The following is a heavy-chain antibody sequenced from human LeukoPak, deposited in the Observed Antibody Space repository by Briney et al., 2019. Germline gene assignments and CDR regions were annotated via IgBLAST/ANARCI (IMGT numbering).Heavy chain of an antibody. Sequence: PSETLSLTCTVSGGSISSGSYYWSWIRQPPGKGLEWIGYIYYSGSTNYNPSLKSRVTISVDTSKNQFSLKLSSVTAADTAVYYCARDGDYVSLDYWGQGTLVTVSS. CDR1: GGSISSGSYY. V-gene: IGHV4-61*01. CDR2: IYYSGST. J-gene: IGHJ4*02. D-gene: IGHD4-17*01. CDR3: ARDGDYVSLDY.